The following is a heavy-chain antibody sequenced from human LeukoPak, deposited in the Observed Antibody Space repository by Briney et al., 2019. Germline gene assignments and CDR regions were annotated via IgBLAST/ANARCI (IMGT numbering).Heavy chain of an antibody. V-gene: IGHV4-38-2*02. J-gene: IGHJ6*03. CDR3: AREDRSGSGLGGYYMDV. D-gene: IGHD3-16*01. Sequence: SSETLSLTCTVSGYSISSGYYWSWIRQPPGKGLEWIGEINHSGSTNYNPSLKSRVTISVDTSKNQFSLKLSSVTAADTAVYYCAREDRSGSGLGGYYMDVWGKGTTVTVSS. CDR1: GYSISSGYY. CDR2: INHSGST.